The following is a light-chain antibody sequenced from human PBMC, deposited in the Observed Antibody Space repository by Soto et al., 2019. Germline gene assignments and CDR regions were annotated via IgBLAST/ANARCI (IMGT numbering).Light chain of an antibody. CDR3: AAWDDSLNGVV. CDR2: TNN. V-gene: IGLV1-44*01. CDR1: RFNIGSNT. Sequence: QSVLTQPSSASGTPGQRVTISCSGSRFNIGSNTVNWYQQVPGTAPKLLIYTNNHRPSGVPDRFSGSKFGTSASLAIRGLQSEDEADYYCAAWDDSLNGVVFGGGTKLTVL. J-gene: IGLJ2*01.